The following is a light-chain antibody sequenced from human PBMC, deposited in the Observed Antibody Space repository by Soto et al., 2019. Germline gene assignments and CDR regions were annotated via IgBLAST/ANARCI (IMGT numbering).Light chain of an antibody. CDR3: QQYNNWPRT. Sequence: EIVMTQSPATLSVSPGERATLSCRASQSVTTNLGWYQQKPGQPPRLLIYGASNRATGFPARFSGSGSATEFTLTISSLQSEDFAVYYCQQYNNWPRTFGQGTKVEIK. V-gene: IGKV3-15*01. CDR1: QSVTTN. J-gene: IGKJ1*01. CDR2: GAS.